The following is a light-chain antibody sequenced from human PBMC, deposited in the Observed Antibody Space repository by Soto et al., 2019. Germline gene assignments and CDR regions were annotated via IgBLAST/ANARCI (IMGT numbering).Light chain of an antibody. J-gene: IGKJ2*01. V-gene: IGKV1-5*03. CDR1: QNVSNW. CDR3: QQYSKEST. CDR2: KAS. Sequence: DVEMTQSPSTLPTSIGDRVTITCRASQNVSNWLAWYQQKPGKAPKLLIYKASRLESGVPSRFSASGSGTDFTLTINILHSDDFATYFCQQYSKESTFGQGTKLEIK.